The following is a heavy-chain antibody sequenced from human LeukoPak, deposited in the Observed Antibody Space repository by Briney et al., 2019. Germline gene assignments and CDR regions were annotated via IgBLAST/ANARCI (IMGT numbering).Heavy chain of an antibody. CDR3: ARDPILGGSPFYFDY. V-gene: IGHV1-18*01. J-gene: IGHJ4*02. CDR1: DYTFTSYG. Sequence: ASVKVSCKASDYTFTSYGLSWVRQAPGQGLEWMGWISSYNGNTNYAQKLQGRVTMTTDTSTSTAYMELRSLRSDDTAVYYCARDPILGGSPFYFDYWGQGTLVTVSS. CDR2: ISSYNGNT. D-gene: IGHD1-26*01.